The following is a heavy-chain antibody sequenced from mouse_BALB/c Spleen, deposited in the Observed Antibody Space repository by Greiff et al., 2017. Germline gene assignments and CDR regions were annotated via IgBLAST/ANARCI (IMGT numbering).Heavy chain of an antibody. J-gene: IGHJ3*01. Sequence: VQLVESGAELAKPGASVKMSCKASGYTFTSYWMHWVKQRPGQGLEWIGYINPSTGYTEYNQKFKDKATLTADKSSSTAYMQLSSLTSEDSAVYYCAAGTGRFAYWGQGTLVTVSA. CDR1: GYTFTSYW. CDR2: INPSTGYT. CDR3: AAGTGRFAY. D-gene: IGHD4-1*01. V-gene: IGHV1-7*01.